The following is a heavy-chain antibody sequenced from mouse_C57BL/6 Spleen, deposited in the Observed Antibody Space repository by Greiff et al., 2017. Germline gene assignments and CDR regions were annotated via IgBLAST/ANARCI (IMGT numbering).Heavy chain of an antibody. CDR2: ISYSGST. V-gene: IGHV3-1*01. CDR1: GYSITSGYD. Sequence: VQLQQSGPGMVKPSQSLSLTCTVTGYSITSGYDWHWIRHFPGNNLEWMGYISYSGSTNYNPSLKSRISITHDTSKNHFFLKLNSVTTEDTATYYCARGLRGFAYWGQGTLVTVSA. CDR3: ARGLRGFAY. J-gene: IGHJ3*01. D-gene: IGHD2-4*01.